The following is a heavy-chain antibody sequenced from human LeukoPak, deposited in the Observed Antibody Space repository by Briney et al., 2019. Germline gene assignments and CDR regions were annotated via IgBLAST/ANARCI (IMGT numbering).Heavy chain of an antibody. Sequence: MASETLSLTCTVSGGSISSSSYYWGWIRQPPGKGLEWIGSIYYSGSTYYNPSLKSRVTISLDTSKNQFSLKLSSVTAADTAVYYCARTGPGTKQQNFDYWGQGTLVTVSS. CDR1: GGSISSSSYY. CDR3: ARTGPGTKQQNFDY. CDR2: IYYSGST. D-gene: IGHD1-14*01. J-gene: IGHJ4*02. V-gene: IGHV4-39*01.